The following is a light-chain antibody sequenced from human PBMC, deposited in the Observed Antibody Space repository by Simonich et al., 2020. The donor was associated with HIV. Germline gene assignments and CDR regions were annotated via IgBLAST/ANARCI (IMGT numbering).Light chain of an antibody. V-gene: IGKV3-20*01. Sequence: EIVMTQSPATLSVSPGERATLSCRASQSVSSSYLAWYQQKPGQAPRLLIYGASSRATGIPDRFSGSGSGTDFTLTISRLEPEDFAVYYCQQYDDWLLLTFGGGTKVEI. J-gene: IGKJ4*01. CDR3: QQYDDWLLLT. CDR2: GAS. CDR1: QSVSSSY.